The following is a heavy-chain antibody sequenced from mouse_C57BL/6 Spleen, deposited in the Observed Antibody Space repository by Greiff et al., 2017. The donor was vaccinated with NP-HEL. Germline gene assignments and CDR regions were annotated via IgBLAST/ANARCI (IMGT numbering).Heavy chain of an antibody. CDR1: GYTFTDYN. CDR3: ARPFITTFAY. CDR2: INPNNGGT. V-gene: IGHV1-22*01. Sequence: EVKLQESGPELVKPGASVKMSCKASGYTFTDYNMHWVKQSHGKSLEWIGYINPNNGGTSYNQKFKGKATLTVNKSSSTAYMELRSLTSEDSAVYYCARPFITTFAYWGQGTLVTVSA. D-gene: IGHD1-1*01. J-gene: IGHJ3*01.